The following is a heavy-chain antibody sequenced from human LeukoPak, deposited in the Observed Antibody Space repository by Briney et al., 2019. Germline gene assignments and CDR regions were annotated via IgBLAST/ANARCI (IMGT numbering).Heavy chain of an antibody. CDR2: IRNDGTNK. J-gene: IGHJ4*02. CDR3: AGSTMVRAKTDY. Sequence: GGSLRLAWAASGFTFSRYGMHWVRQAPGKGLEWVAFIRNDGTNKDYADSVKGRFTISRDNSKNTLYLQMNSLRAEDTAVYYCAGSTMVRAKTDYWGQGTLVTVSS. CDR1: GFTFSRYG. D-gene: IGHD3-10*01. V-gene: IGHV3-30*02.